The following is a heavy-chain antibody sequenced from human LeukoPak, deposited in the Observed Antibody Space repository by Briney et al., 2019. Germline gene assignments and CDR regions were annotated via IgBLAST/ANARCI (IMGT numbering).Heavy chain of an antibody. CDR1: GGSISSSSYY. J-gene: IGHJ4*02. CDR3: ARHSYCSGGSCYRRPPFDY. V-gene: IGHV4-39*01. D-gene: IGHD2-15*01. Sequence: PSETLSLTCTVSGGSISSSSYYWGWIRQPPGKGLEWIGSIYYSGSTYYNPSLKSRVTISVDTSKNQFSLKLSSVTAADTAVYYCARHSYCSGGSCYRRPPFDYWGQGTLVTVSS. CDR2: IYYSGST.